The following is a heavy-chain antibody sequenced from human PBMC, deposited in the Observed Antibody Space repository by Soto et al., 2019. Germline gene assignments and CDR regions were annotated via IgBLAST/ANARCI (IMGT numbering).Heavy chain of an antibody. V-gene: IGHV1-58*01. J-gene: IGHJ6*02. CDR2: IVVGSGNT. D-gene: IGHD3-3*01. CDR3: AADGDFWSGYSYGMDV. CDR1: GFTFTSSA. Sequence: SVKVSCKASGFTFTSSAVQWVRQARGQRLEWIGWIVVGSGNTNYAQKFQERVTITRDMSTSTAYMELSSLRSEDTAVYYCAADGDFWSGYSYGMDVWGQGTTVTVSS.